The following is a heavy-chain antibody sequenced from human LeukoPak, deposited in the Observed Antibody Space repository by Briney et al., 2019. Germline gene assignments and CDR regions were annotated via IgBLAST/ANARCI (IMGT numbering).Heavy chain of an antibody. CDR1: GFTFSSYW. Sequence: GGSLRLSCAASGFTFSSYWMTWVRQAPGKGLEWVANLNQGGSQKYYVDSVKGRFTISRDNAKNSLYVQMNSLRAEDTAVYYCARSTSGYYPYYFDYWGQGTLVTVSS. CDR3: ARSTSGYYPYYFDY. J-gene: IGHJ4*02. V-gene: IGHV3-7*03. CDR2: LNQGGSQK. D-gene: IGHD3-22*01.